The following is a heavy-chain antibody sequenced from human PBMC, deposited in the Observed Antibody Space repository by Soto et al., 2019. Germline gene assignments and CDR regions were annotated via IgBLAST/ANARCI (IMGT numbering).Heavy chain of an antibody. CDR3: ARTADTAIITYYGMDV. D-gene: IGHD5-18*01. Sequence: VGSLRLSCAASGFTFSSYGMHWVRQAPGKGLEWVAVIWYDGSNKYYADSVKGRFTISRDNSKNTLYLQMNSLRAEDTAVYYCARTADTAIITYYGMDVWGQGTTVTVSS. CDR2: IWYDGSNK. CDR1: GFTFSSYG. V-gene: IGHV3-33*01. J-gene: IGHJ6*02.